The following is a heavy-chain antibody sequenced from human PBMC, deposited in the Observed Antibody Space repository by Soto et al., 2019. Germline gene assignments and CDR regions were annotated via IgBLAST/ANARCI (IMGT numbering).Heavy chain of an antibody. V-gene: IGHV1-8*01. D-gene: IGHD4-17*01. CDR1: GYTFTSYD. CDR3: ARAAPPDYGDHFDY. CDR2: MNPNSGNT. Sequence: QVQLVQSGAEVKKPGASVKVSCKASGYTFTSYDINWVRQATGQGLEWMGWMNPNSGNTGYAQKFQGRVTMTRNTSISTDYMELSSLRSEDTAVYYCARAAPPDYGDHFDYWGQGTLVTVSS. J-gene: IGHJ4*02.